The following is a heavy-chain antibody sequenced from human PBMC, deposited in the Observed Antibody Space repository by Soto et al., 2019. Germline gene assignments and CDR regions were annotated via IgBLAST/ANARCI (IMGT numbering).Heavy chain of an antibody. D-gene: IGHD5-12*01. CDR2: IYYSGST. Sequence: SETLSLTCTVSGGSISSYYWSWIRQPPGKGLEWIGYIYYSGSTNYNPSLKSRVTISVDTSKNQFSLKLSSVTAADTAVYYCASQVDDGYNFDYWGQGTLVTVSS. J-gene: IGHJ4*02. CDR1: GGSISSYY. CDR3: ASQVDDGYNFDY. V-gene: IGHV4-59*01.